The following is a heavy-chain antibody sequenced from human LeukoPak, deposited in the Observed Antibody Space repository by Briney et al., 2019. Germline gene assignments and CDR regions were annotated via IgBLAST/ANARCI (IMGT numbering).Heavy chain of an antibody. CDR3: ARVTTHLYYFDY. J-gene: IGHJ4*02. CDR1: GFTFSSYE. V-gene: IGHV3-48*03. CDR2: ISSSGSTI. D-gene: IGHD2/OR15-2a*01. Sequence: GGSLRLSCAASGFTFSSYEMNWVRQAPGKGLEWVSYISSSGSTIYYVDSVKGRFTISRDNAKNSLYLQMNSLRAEDTAVYYCARVTTHLYYFDYWGQGTLVTVSS.